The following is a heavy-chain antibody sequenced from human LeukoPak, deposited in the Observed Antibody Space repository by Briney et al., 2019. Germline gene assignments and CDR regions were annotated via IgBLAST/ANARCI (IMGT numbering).Heavy chain of an antibody. CDR2: INPNSGGT. J-gene: IGHJ3*02. CDR1: GYTFTSYY. CDR3: ARGGITGTTRGPTRLNDAFDI. D-gene: IGHD1-20*01. Sequence: GASVKVPCKASGYTFTSYYMHWVRQAPGQGLEWMGWINPNSGGTNYAQKFQGWVTMTRDTSISTAYMELSRLRSDDTAVYYCARGGITGTTRGPTRLNDAFDIWGQGTMVTVSS. V-gene: IGHV1-2*04.